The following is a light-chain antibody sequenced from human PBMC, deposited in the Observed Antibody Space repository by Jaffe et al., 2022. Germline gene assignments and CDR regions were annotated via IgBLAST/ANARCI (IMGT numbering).Light chain of an antibody. J-gene: IGLJ2*01. Sequence: QSALTQTASVSGSPGQSITISCTGTSSDVGGYNSVSWYQQHPGKAPKVLIYEVSNRPSGVSYRFSGSKSGNTASLTISGLQAEDEADYYCSSYTSSSNVVFGGGTKLTVL. CDR3: SSYTSSSNVV. CDR1: SSDVGGYNS. CDR2: EVS. V-gene: IGLV2-14*01.